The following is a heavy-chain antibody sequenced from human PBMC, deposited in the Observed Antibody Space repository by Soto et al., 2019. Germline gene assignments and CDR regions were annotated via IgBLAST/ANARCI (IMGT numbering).Heavy chain of an antibody. D-gene: IGHD2-8*01. J-gene: IGHJ4*02. V-gene: IGHV3-30-3*01. CDR3: SREVYANYYFDY. Sequence: QVQLVEYGGGVVQPGRSLRLSCAASGFTFSSHAMHWVRQAPGKGLEWVAVISYDGSHKYYADSVKGRFTISRDNSKNTLYLHMNSLRAEDTAVYYCSREVYANYYFDYWGQASLVTVSS. CDR1: GFTFSSHA. CDR2: ISYDGSHK.